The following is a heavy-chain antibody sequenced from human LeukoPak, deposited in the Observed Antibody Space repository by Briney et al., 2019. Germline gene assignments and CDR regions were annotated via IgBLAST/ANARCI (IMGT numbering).Heavy chain of an antibody. V-gene: IGHV3-53*01. D-gene: IGHD3-10*01. Sequence: GGSLRLSCVTSGLNVKNNYMFWVRQSPVKGLEWVSIIYSGGNTFYADSVKGRFTISRDNSKNTLYLQMNSLRAEDTAVYYCARDHGSMVRGVIGRSSDYYYHYYMDVWGKGTTVTVSS. CDR3: ARDHGSMVRGVIGRSSDYYYHYYMDV. CDR1: GLNVKNNY. CDR2: IYSGGNT. J-gene: IGHJ6*03.